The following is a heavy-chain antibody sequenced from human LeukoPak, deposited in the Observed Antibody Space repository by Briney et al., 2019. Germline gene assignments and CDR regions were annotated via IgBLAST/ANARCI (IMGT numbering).Heavy chain of an antibody. CDR3: ATDLHYYDSSGFTIP. CDR1: GYTLTELS. J-gene: IGHJ4*02. CDR2: FDPEDGET. V-gene: IGHV1-24*01. Sequence: ASVKVSCKVSGYTLTELSMHWVRQAPGKGLEWMGGFDPEDGETIYAQKFQGRVTMTEHTSTDTAYMDLSSLRSEDTAVYYCATDLHYYDSSGFTIPWGQGTLVTVSS. D-gene: IGHD3-22*01.